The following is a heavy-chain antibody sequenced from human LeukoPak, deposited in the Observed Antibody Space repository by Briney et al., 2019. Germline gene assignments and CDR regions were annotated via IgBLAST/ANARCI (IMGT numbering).Heavy chain of an antibody. CDR3: ATDKIRGYSGYDLNY. CDR2: FGPEDGET. CDR1: GYTLTELS. J-gene: IGHJ4*02. D-gene: IGHD5-12*01. Sequence: ASVKVSCKVSGYTLTELSMHWVRQAPGKGLEWMGGFGPEDGETIYAQKFQGRVTMTEDTSTDTAYMELSSLRSEDTAVYYCATDKIRGYSGYDLNYWGQGTLVTVSS. V-gene: IGHV1-24*01.